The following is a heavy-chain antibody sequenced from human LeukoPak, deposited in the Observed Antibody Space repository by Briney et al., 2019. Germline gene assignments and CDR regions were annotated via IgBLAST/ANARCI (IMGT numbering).Heavy chain of an antibody. CDR3: ARGADTGYSSDS. CDR1: GFTFSGSA. Sequence: GGSLRLSCAASGFTFSGSALHWVRQASGKGLEWVSSISSSSSYIYYADSVKGRFTISRDNAKNTLYLQMNSLRAEDTAVYYCARGADTGYSSDSWGQGTLVTVSS. D-gene: IGHD6-19*01. J-gene: IGHJ5*02. CDR2: ISSSSSYI. V-gene: IGHV3-21*01.